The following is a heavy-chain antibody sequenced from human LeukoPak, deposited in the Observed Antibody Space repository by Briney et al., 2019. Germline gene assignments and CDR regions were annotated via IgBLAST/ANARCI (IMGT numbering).Heavy chain of an antibody. CDR2: INHSGST. CDR3: ARDELRVYYYDSSRKWFDP. V-gene: IGHV4-34*01. D-gene: IGHD3-22*01. Sequence: SETLSLTCAVYGGSFSGYYWSWIRQPPGKGLEWIGEINHSGSTNYNPSLKSRVTISVDTSKNQFSLKLSSVTAADTAVYYCARDELRVYYYDSSRKWFDPWGQGTLVTVSS. CDR1: GGSFSGYY. J-gene: IGHJ5*02.